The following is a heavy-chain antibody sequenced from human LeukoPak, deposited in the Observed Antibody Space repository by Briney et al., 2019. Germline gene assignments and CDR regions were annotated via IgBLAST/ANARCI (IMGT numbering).Heavy chain of an antibody. CDR3: ASGSYYFDY. V-gene: IGHV4-59*01. D-gene: IGHD1-26*01. CDR1: GGSISSYC. J-gene: IGHJ4*02. Sequence: PSETLTLTCTVSGGSISSYCWRWIRQPPGKGLEWIGYFSYSGSTKYNPSLKSRVTISVDTSKNQVSLKLSSVTAADTAVYYCASGSYYFDYWGQGTLVTVSS. CDR2: FSYSGST.